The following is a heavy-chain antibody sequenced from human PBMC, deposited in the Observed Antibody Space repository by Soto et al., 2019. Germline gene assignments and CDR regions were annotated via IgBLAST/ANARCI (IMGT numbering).Heavy chain of an antibody. Sequence: QVQLVQSGAEVREPGASVKVSCKASGYTFTNYGVSWVRQAPGQGLEWMGWIGGYKGNTNYAHKLQGRVTLITDTSTSTAYMELRSLRSDDTAVYYCAPHTLDTGMPSGYWGQGTLVTVSS. CDR3: APHTLDTGMPSGY. D-gene: IGHD5-18*01. V-gene: IGHV1-18*01. CDR1: GYTFTNYG. CDR2: IGGYKGNT. J-gene: IGHJ4*02.